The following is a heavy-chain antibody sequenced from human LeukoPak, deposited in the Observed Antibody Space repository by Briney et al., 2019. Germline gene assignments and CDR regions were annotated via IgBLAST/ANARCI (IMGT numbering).Heavy chain of an antibody. CDR2: ISSSGSTI. J-gene: IGHJ4*02. CDR1: GFTFSSYE. V-gene: IGHV3-48*03. D-gene: IGHD1-26*01. CDR3: ARGSYRPDY. Sequence: GGSLRLSCAASGFTFSSYEMNWVRQAPGKGLEWVSYISSSGSTIYYADSVKGRFTVSRDNAENSLYLQMNSLRAEDTAVYYCARGSYRPDYRGQGTLVTVSS.